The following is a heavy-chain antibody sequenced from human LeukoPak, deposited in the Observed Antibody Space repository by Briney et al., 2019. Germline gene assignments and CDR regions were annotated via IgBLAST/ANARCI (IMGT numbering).Heavy chain of an antibody. CDR2: IKSKTDGGTT. J-gene: IGHJ4*02. D-gene: IGHD2-21*02. CDR3: TTLLPFVGVTATDY. CDR1: GFTFSNAW. Sequence: PGGSLRLSWAASGFTFSNAWMSWVRQAPGKGLEWVGRIKSKTDGGTTDYAGPVKGRFTISRDDSKNTRYLEMNSLKTDDTAVYYCTTLLPFVGVTATDYWGQGTLVTVSS. V-gene: IGHV3-15*01.